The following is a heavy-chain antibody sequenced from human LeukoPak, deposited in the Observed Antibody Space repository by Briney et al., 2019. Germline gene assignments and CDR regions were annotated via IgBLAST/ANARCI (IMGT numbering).Heavy chain of an antibody. CDR1: GFTFSDYY. Sequence: GGSLRLSCAASGFTFSDYYMSWIRQSPGKGLEWVSYISTSSSNIYYADSVKGRFTISRDNAKNSLFLQMNSLRAEDTAVYYCARDWYRYCSSSSCYMFDYWGQGTLATVSS. D-gene: IGHD2-2*02. J-gene: IGHJ4*02. CDR2: ISTSSSNI. CDR3: ARDWYRYCSSSSCYMFDY. V-gene: IGHV3-11*01.